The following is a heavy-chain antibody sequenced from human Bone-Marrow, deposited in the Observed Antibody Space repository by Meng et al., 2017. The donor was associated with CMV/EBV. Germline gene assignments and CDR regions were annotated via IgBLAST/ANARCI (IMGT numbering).Heavy chain of an antibody. CDR3: ARGRSTGFDY. V-gene: IGHV1-2*02. CDR1: GYTFTSYD. CDR2: INPNSGDT. Sequence: QVQLVQSGAEVKKPGASVKVSCKASGYTFTSYDINWVRQAPGQGLEWMGWINPNSGDTNYAQNFQGRVTMTRDTSLATAYMELSSLRSDDTAVYYCARGRSTGFDYWGQGALVTVSS. D-gene: IGHD4-11*01. J-gene: IGHJ4*02.